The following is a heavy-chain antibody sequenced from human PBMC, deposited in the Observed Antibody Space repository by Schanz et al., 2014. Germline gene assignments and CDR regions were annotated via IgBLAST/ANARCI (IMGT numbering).Heavy chain of an antibody. CDR2: IYFNGIT. D-gene: IGHD6-6*01. CDR3: ARVGRSSSSPHGSSGDY. V-gene: IGHV4-31*03. J-gene: IGHJ4*02. CDR1: GGSISSNSYY. Sequence: QVQLQESGPGLVKPSQTLSLTCTVSGGSISSNSYYWSWIRQHPGKGLEWIGYIYFNGITYYKPSLKARLIISVDTSKNQFSLKLSSVTAADTAVYYCARVGRSSSSPHGSSGDYWGQGTLVTVSS.